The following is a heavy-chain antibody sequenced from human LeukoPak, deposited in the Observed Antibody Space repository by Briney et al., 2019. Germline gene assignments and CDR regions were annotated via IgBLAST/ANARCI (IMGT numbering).Heavy chain of an antibody. CDR3: VRDRNPRHSYFDL. Sequence: GGSLRLSCAVSGITFSSFWMSWVRQASGKGPEWVANMKQDASEKYYFGALNGRFTIFRDNAKNSLYLQMNTLTVKDTALYFCVRDRNPRHSYFDLWGQGTLVTVSS. V-gene: IGHV3-7*01. J-gene: IGHJ4*02. D-gene: IGHD1-1*01. CDR1: GITFSSFW. CDR2: MKQDASEK.